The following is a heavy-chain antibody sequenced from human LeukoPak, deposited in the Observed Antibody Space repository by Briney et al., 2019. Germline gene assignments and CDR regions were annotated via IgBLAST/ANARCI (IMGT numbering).Heavy chain of an antibody. D-gene: IGHD4-11*01. Sequence: GGSLRLSCAASGFTFNSYWMSWVRQAPGKGLGWVANIKQDGSEKYYVDSVKGRLTISRDNAKNSLYLQMNSLRAEDTAVYYCASDLQWTLWYWGQGTLVTVSS. V-gene: IGHV3-7*01. CDR1: GFTFNSYW. CDR3: ASDLQWTLWY. J-gene: IGHJ4*02. CDR2: IKQDGSEK.